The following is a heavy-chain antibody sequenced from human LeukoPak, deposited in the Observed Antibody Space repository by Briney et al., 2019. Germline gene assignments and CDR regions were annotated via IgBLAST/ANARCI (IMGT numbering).Heavy chain of an antibody. Sequence: GGSLRLSCVVSGFTFSDAWMSWVRQAPGKGLECVGRIERNTDGGTADYAAPVKGRFSISRDDSTNTLFLQMDSLKTDDTAVYYCATGYGTIDFWGQGTLVTVSS. J-gene: IGHJ4*02. D-gene: IGHD4-17*01. CDR3: ATGYGTIDF. CDR2: IERNTDGGTA. CDR1: GFTFSDAW. V-gene: IGHV3-15*04.